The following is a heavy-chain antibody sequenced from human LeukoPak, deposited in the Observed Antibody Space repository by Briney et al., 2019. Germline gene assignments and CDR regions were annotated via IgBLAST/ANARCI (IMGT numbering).Heavy chain of an antibody. V-gene: IGHV3-21*01. Sequence: PGGSLRLSCAASGFTFSSYSMNWVRQAPGKGLEWVSSISSSSSYIYYADSVKGRFTISRDNAKNSLYLQMNGLRADDTAVYYCARESSPGYSYGYPLAYWGQGTLVTVSS. CDR1: GFTFSSYS. J-gene: IGHJ4*02. CDR2: ISSSSSYI. D-gene: IGHD5-18*01. CDR3: ARESSPGYSYGYPLAY.